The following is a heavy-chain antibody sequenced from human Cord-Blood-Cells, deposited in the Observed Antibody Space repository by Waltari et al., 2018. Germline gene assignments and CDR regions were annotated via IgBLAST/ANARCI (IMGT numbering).Heavy chain of an antibody. Sequence: QVQLAQSGSEWNKPGASVRVSCRVSGYTLTELAIDCVRPGPGKGLEWMGGFEPEDGETIYAQKFQGRVTMTEDTSTDTAYMELSSLRSEDTAVYYCATDRYDILTGYQYYFDYWGQGTLVTVSS. CDR2: FEPEDGET. V-gene: IGHV1-24*01. CDR1: GYTLTELA. CDR3: ATDRYDILTGYQYYFDY. D-gene: IGHD3-9*01. J-gene: IGHJ4*02.